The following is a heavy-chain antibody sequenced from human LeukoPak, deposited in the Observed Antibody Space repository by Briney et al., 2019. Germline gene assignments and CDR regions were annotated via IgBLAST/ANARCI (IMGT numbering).Heavy chain of an antibody. CDR1: GYTFTGYY. J-gene: IGHJ5*02. Sequence: ASVKVSCKASGYTFTGYYMHWVRQAPGQGLEWMGWINPNSGGTNYAQKFQGRVTMTRDTSISTAYMELSRLRSDDTAVYYCARDRGSGSYEGWFDPWGQGTLVTVSS. CDR2: INPNSGGT. D-gene: IGHD3-10*01. CDR3: ARDRGSGSYEGWFDP. V-gene: IGHV1-2*02.